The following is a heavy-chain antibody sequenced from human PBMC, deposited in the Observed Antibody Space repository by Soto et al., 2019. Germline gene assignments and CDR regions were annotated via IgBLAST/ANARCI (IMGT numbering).Heavy chain of an antibody. Sequence: SETLSLTCTVSGGSISSSSYYWSWIRQPPGKGLEWIGEINHSGSTNYSPSLKSRVTISVDTSKKQFSLKLSSVTAADTAVYYCARGRRVRGVIIGNWFDPWGQGTLVTVSS. V-gene: IGHV4-39*07. CDR1: GGSISSSSYY. CDR3: ARGRRVRGVIIGNWFDP. D-gene: IGHD3-10*01. J-gene: IGHJ5*02. CDR2: INHSGST.